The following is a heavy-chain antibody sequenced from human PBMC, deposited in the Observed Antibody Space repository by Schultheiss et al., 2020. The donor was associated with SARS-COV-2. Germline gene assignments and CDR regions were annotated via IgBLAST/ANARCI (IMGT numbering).Heavy chain of an antibody. CDR3: ARDRESYYYDSSGAFDI. CDR1: GFTFRTHW. CDR2: ISYDGSNK. D-gene: IGHD3-22*01. Sequence: GGSLRLSCAASGFTFRTHWMSWVRQAPGKGLEWVAVISYDGSNKYYADSVKGRFTISRDNSKNTLYLQMNSLRAEDTAVYYCARDRESYYYDSSGAFDIWGQGTMVTVSS. J-gene: IGHJ3*02. V-gene: IGHV3-30*03.